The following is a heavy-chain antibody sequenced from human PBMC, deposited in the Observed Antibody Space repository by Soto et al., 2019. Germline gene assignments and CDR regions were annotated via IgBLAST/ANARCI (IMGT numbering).Heavy chain of an antibody. J-gene: IGHJ6*03. D-gene: IGHD4-4*01. CDR1: GFTFSSYD. CDR3: ARGTSNYDNHYYYYMDV. CDR2: TGTAGDT. Sequence: PGGSLRLSCAASGFTFSSYDMHWVRQATGKGLEWVSATGTAGDTYYPGSVKGRFTISRENAKNSLYLQMNSLRAGDTAVYYCARGTSNYDNHYYYYMDVWGKGTTVTVSS. V-gene: IGHV3-13*01.